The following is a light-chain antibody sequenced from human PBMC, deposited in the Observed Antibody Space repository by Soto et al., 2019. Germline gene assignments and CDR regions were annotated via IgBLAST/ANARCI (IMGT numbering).Light chain of an antibody. V-gene: IGKV1-33*01. CDR3: QQYDSLPYT. CDR2: GAS. J-gene: IGKJ2*01. CDR1: QDIINN. Sequence: DIQMTQSPSSLSASVGDRVTITCQASQDIINNLDWYQQRPGRAPKLLIYGASKLKRGVPSRYSGSRSGTDFTFTISSLQPEDFATYYCQQYDSLPYTFGQGTKVEIK.